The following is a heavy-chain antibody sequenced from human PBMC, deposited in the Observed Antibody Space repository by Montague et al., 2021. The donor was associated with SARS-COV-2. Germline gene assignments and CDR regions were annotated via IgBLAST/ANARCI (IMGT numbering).Heavy chain of an antibody. CDR2: VNQSGGT. Sequence: SETLSLTCAVLGGSLSNNYWTWVRQPPGKGLEWIGEVNQSGGTTHYNPSLKGRVTISVDRSSNQMSLNLGSVTAADAAVYYCARVPLHFEGFDSWGPGILVAVSS. CDR3: ARVPLHFEGFDS. D-gene: IGHD3-3*02. V-gene: IGHV4-34*01. CDR1: GGSLSNNY. J-gene: IGHJ4*02.